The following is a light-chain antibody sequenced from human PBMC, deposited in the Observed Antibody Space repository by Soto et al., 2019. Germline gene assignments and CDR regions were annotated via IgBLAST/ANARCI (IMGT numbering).Light chain of an antibody. Sequence: DIQMTLSPSSLSASVGDRVTITCRASQSISIHLNWYQHKPGKAPKLLIYAASSLESGVPSRFSADGSGTDFTLTISSLQPEDFATYYCQQSSSILPFTFGPGTRVDFK. V-gene: IGKV1-39*01. CDR3: QQSSSILPFT. J-gene: IGKJ3*01. CDR1: QSISIH. CDR2: AAS.